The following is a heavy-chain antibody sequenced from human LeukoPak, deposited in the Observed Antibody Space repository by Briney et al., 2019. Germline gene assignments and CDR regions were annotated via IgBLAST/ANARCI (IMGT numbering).Heavy chain of an antibody. CDR1: GGTFSSYA. J-gene: IGHJ5*02. Sequence: SVKVSCKASGGTFSSYAISWVRQAPGQGLEWMGGIIPIFGTANYAQKFQGRVTITADESTSTAYMELSSLRSEDTAVYYCARDVVPAATFQGFAPWGQGTLVTVSS. CDR2: IIPIFGTA. CDR3: ARDVVPAATFQGFAP. V-gene: IGHV1-69*13. D-gene: IGHD2-2*01.